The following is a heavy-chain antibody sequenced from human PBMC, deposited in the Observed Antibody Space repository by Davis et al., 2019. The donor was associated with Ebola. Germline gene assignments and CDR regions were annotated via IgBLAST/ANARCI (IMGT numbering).Heavy chain of an antibody. J-gene: IGHJ3*02. CDR2: IYSGGST. Sequence: GESLKISCAASRFTFSSYSMNWVRQAPGKGLEWVSVIYSGGSTYYADSVKGRFTISRDNSKNTLYLQMNSLRAEDTAVYYCAGGYTIFGMVISAAFDIWGQGKMVTVSS. D-gene: IGHD3-3*01. CDR1: RFTFSSYS. CDR3: AGGYTIFGMVISAAFDI. V-gene: IGHV3-53*01.